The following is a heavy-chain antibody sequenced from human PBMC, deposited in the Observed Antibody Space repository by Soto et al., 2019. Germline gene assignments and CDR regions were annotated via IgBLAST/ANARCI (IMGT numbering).Heavy chain of an antibody. CDR3: ARLRVGFGELLTY. V-gene: IGHV5-51*01. J-gene: IGHJ4*02. D-gene: IGHD3-10*01. Sequence: GESLKISCKASGCNFTSNWIAWVRQMPGKGLEWMGIIFPGDSDTTYSPSFHGQVTISADKSINTAYLQWSSLKASDTAMYYCARLRVGFGELLTYWGQGTLVTVSS. CDR1: GCNFTSNW. CDR2: IFPGDSDT.